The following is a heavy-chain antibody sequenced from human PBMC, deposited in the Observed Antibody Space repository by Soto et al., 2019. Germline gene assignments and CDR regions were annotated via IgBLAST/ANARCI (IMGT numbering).Heavy chain of an antibody. D-gene: IGHD3-3*01. Sequence: PGESLKISCRGSGYDFNTNWFGWVRQLPGRGLEWVGIMYPGDSDTRHNPSLQGHVTLSVDVTVSTAFLQWRSLETSDTGMYFCARLPRDCNKTSCYYADHWGQGTQVTVSS. CDR1: GYDFNTNW. J-gene: IGHJ4*02. CDR3: ARLPRDCNKTSCYYADH. V-gene: IGHV5-51*01. CDR2: MYPGDSDT.